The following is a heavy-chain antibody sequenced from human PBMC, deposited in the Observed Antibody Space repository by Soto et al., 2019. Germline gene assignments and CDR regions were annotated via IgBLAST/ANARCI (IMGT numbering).Heavy chain of an antibody. Sequence: SQTLSLTCTVSGGSISSYYWSWIRQPPGKGLEWIGYIYYSGSTNYNPSLKSRVTISVDTSKNQFSLKLSSVTAADTAVYYCARWGEKYSSSWYPEHHYFDYWGQGTLVTVSS. CDR1: GGSISSYY. CDR2: IYYSGST. D-gene: IGHD6-13*01. J-gene: IGHJ4*02. CDR3: ARWGEKYSSSWYPEHHYFDY. V-gene: IGHV4-59*08.